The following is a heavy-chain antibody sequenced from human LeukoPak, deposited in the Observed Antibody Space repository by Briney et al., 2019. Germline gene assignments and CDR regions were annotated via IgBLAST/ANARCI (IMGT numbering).Heavy chain of an antibody. CDR3: ARVWRYYYDSSGYSDFDY. CDR1: GYTFTTYG. V-gene: IGHV1-18*01. CDR2: ISAYNGNT. J-gene: IGHJ4*02. Sequence: ASVKVSCKASGYTFTTYGITWVRQAPGQGLEWMGWISAYNGNTNYAQKFQGRVTMTIDTSTSTAYMELRSLKSDDTAVYYCARVWRYYYDSSGYSDFDYWGQGTLVTVSS. D-gene: IGHD3-22*01.